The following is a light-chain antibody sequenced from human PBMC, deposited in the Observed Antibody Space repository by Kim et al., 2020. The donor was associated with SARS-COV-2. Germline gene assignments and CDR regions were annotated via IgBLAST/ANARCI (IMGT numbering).Light chain of an antibody. CDR2: VAS. J-gene: IGKJ4*01. V-gene: IGKV3-15*01. CDR3: QQYNNWPLT. CDR1: QGVSGN. Sequence: VSPGEGATLPCRASQGVSGNFSWYQQKPGQAPRLLIYVASTRATGIPARFSGSGSGTEFTLTISSLQSEDFAVYYCQQYNNWPLTFGGGTKVDIK.